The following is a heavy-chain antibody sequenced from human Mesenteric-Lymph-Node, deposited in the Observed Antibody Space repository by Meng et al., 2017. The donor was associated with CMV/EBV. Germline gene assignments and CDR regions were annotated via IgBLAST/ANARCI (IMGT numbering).Heavy chain of an antibody. V-gene: IGHV3-23*01. CDR3: ARGRYDSLDY. J-gene: IGHJ4*03. Sequence: GGSLRLSCAASEFTFSNYAMSWVRQAPGKGLEWVSAISATGASTYYADSVKGRFTISRDNSKNTLYLQMNSLRAEDTAVYYCARGRYDSLDYWGQGTTVTVSS. CDR2: ISATGAST. D-gene: IGHD3-22*01. CDR1: EFTFSNYA.